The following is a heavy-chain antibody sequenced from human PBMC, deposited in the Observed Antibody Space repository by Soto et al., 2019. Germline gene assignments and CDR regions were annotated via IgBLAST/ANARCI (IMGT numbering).Heavy chain of an antibody. CDR3: ARAAVRSSWYSGDWFDP. Sequence: GGSLRLSCAASGFTFSSYAMHWVRQAPGKGLEWVAVISYDGSNKYYADSVKGRFTISRDNSKNTLYLQMNSLRAEDTAVYYCARAAVRSSWYSGDWFDPWGLGTLVTVSS. D-gene: IGHD6-13*01. J-gene: IGHJ5*02. CDR2: ISYDGSNK. V-gene: IGHV3-30-3*01. CDR1: GFTFSSYA.